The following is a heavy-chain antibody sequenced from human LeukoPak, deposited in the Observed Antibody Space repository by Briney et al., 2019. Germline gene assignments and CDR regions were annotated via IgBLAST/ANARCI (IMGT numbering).Heavy chain of an antibody. CDR2: IYYSGST. D-gene: IGHD4-17*01. CDR1: GGSISSGGTY. V-gene: IGHV4-30-2*05. CDR3: ARDHPVTRVDY. Sequence: PSETLSLTCSVSGGSISSGGTYWSWIRQPPGMGLEWIGYIYYSGSTYYNPSLKSRVTISVDTSKNQFSLKLSSVTAADTAVYCCARDHPVTRVDYWGQGTLVTVSS. J-gene: IGHJ4*02.